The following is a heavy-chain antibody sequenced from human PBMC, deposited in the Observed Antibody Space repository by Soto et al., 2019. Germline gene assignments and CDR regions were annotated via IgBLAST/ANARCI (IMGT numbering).Heavy chain of an antibody. CDR2: MNEDGSER. V-gene: IGHV3-7*03. CDR3: ARDRAYSRFDY. CDR1: GFSFSSAW. Sequence: EVQLVESGGGLVQPGGSLRLSCAVSGFSFSSAWMTWIRQAPGKGLERVAIMNEDGSERYYVDSMKGRFTISRDNAKNALLLQMNSLRVEDTAVYFCARDRAYSRFDYWGQGSLVTVSS. D-gene: IGHD4-4*01. J-gene: IGHJ4*02.